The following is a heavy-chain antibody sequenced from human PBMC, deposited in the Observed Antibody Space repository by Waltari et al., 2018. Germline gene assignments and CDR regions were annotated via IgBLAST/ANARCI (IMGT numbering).Heavy chain of an antibody. D-gene: IGHD6-6*01. CDR1: GYTFTSYD. CDR2: RNPNSGKT. CDR3: ARQRYSSSRRFFDY. J-gene: IGHJ4*02. V-gene: IGHV1-8*01. Sequence: QVQLVQSGAEVKKPGASVKVSCKASGYTFTSYDINWVRQATGQGLEWMGWRNPNSGKTGYAKKSQGRVTITRTTSISTAYMELSSLRSEDTAVYYCARQRYSSSRRFFDYWGQGTLVTVSS.